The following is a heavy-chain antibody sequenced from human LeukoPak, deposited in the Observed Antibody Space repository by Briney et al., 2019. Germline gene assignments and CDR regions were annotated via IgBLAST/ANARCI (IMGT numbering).Heavy chain of an antibody. CDR3: ARQSGYYSVDAFDI. CDR2: IYYSGST. J-gene: IGHJ3*02. V-gene: IGHV4-39*01. Sequence: SETLSLTFTVSGGSISSSSYYWGWIRQPPGKGLEWIGSIYYSGSTYYNPSLKSRVTISVDTSKNQFSLKLSSVTAADTAVYYCARQSGYYSVDAFDIWGQGTMVTVSS. CDR1: GGSISSSSYY. D-gene: IGHD3-22*01.